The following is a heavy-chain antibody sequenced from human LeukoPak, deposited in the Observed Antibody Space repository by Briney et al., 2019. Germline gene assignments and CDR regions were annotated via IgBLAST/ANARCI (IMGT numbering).Heavy chain of an antibody. V-gene: IGHV5-51*01. J-gene: IGHJ4*02. CDR1: GYTFSNYW. Sequence: GESLKISYEASGYTFSNYWIGWVRQMPGKGLEWMGIIYPDDSDTKYSPSFQGQVTISADKSISTAYLQWSSLKASDTAMYYCARSRGSSGYYYLIWGQGILVTVSS. CDR2: IYPDDSDT. D-gene: IGHD3-22*01. CDR3: ARSRGSSGYYYLI.